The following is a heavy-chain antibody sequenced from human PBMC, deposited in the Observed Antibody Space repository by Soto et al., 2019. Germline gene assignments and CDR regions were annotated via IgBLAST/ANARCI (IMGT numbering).Heavy chain of an antibody. CDR1: GYTFTSYA. Sequence: ASVKVSCKASGYTFTSYAMHLVRQAPGQRLEWMGCINAGNGNTEYSQKFQGRVTITRDTSASTAYMELSSLRSEDTAVYYCASFSKVYYYYGMDVWGQGTTVTVSS. CDR2: INAGNGNT. V-gene: IGHV1-3*01. CDR3: ASFSKVYYYYGMDV. J-gene: IGHJ6*02.